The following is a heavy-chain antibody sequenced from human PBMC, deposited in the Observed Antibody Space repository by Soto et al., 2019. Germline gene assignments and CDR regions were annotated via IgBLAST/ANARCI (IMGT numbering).Heavy chain of an antibody. V-gene: IGHV1-69*13. D-gene: IGHD3-22*01. CDR1: GGTFSSYA. J-gene: IGHJ6*02. CDR2: IIPIFGTA. CDR3: ARVPNDRVHSGPDSHTDPAHYYYGMDV. Sequence: ASVKVSCKASGGTFSSYAISWVRQAPGQGLEWMGGIIPIFGTANYAQKFQGRVTITADESTSTAYMELSSLRSEDTAVYYCARVPNDRVHSGPDSHTDPAHYYYGMDVWGQGTTVTVSS.